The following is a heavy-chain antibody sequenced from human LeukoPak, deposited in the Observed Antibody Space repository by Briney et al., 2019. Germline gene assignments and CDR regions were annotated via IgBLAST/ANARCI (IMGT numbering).Heavy chain of an antibody. D-gene: IGHD6-13*01. Sequence: VASVKVSCKASGYTFTSYDINWVRQATGQGLEWMGWMNPNSGNTGYAQKFQGRVTMTEDTSTDTAYMELSSLRSEDTAVYYCATGPAAAGGYFQHWGQGTLVTVSS. CDR2: MNPNSGNT. V-gene: IGHV1-8*01. J-gene: IGHJ1*01. CDR3: ATGPAAAGGYFQH. CDR1: GYTFTSYD.